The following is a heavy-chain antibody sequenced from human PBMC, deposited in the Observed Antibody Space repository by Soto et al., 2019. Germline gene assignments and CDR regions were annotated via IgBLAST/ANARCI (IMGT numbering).Heavy chain of an antibody. CDR1: GGSFSGYY. D-gene: IGHD6-13*01. CDR3: ARTVGRGSRAAAGQGWYFDL. Sequence: QVQLQQWGAGLLKPSETLSLTCAVYGGSFSGYYWSWIRQPPGKGLEWIGEINHSGSTNYNPSLKSRVTVAVSTSKNPFSLRVSSVTAADTAVYYCARTVGRGSRAAAGQGWYFDLWGRGTLVTVSS. V-gene: IGHV4-34*01. CDR2: INHSGST. J-gene: IGHJ2*01.